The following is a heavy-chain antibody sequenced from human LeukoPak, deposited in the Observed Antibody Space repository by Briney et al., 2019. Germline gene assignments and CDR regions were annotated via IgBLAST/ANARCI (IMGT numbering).Heavy chain of an antibody. Sequence: PGRSLRLSCAASGFTFDDYAMHWVRQAPGKGLEWVSGISWNSGSIGYAYSVEGRFTISRDNAKNSLYLQMNSLRDEDMALYYCAKGSSLRYSGYHDYWGQGTLVTVSS. D-gene: IGHD5-12*01. CDR1: GFTFDDYA. CDR3: AKGSSLRYSGYHDY. V-gene: IGHV3-9*03. J-gene: IGHJ4*02. CDR2: ISWNSGSI.